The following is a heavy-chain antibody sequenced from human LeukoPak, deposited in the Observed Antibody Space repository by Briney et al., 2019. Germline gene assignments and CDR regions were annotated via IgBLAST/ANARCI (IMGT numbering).Heavy chain of an antibody. J-gene: IGHJ4*02. CDR1: GFTFTNYW. Sequence: GGSLRLSCAASGFTFTNYWMSWVRQAPGKGLVWVSRINSDGSSTSYADSVKGRFTISRDNAKNTLYLQMNSLRAEDTAVYYCARDWSNYYDSSGYSDYWGQGTLVTVSS. CDR2: INSDGSST. V-gene: IGHV3-74*01. CDR3: ARDWSNYYDSSGYSDY. D-gene: IGHD3-22*01.